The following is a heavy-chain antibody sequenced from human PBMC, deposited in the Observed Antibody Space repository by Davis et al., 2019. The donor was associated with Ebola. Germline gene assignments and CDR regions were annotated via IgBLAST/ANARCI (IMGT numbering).Heavy chain of an antibody. D-gene: IGHD4-17*01. CDR1: GFTFISSA. J-gene: IGHJ5*02. Sequence: AASVKVSCKASGFTFISSAMQWVRQAPGQGLEWMGWINPNSDGTNYAQKFQGWVTMTRDTSISTAYMELSRLRSDDTAVYYCAREAYGDMGHWFDPWGQGTLVTVSS. CDR3: AREAYGDMGHWFDP. V-gene: IGHV1-2*04. CDR2: INPNSDGT.